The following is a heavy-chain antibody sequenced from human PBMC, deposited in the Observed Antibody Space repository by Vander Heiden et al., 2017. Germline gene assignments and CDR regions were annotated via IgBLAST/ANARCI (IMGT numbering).Heavy chain of an antibody. V-gene: IGHV3-11*01. CDR2: ISSSGSTI. CDR3: ARDTVDIYYYYYGMDV. D-gene: IGHD5-12*01. CDR1: GFTFRDYY. J-gene: IGHJ6*02. Sequence: QVQLVESGGGLVKPGGSLRLSCAASGFTFRDYYMSWIRQAPGKGLEWVSYISSSGSTIYYADSVKGRFTISRDNAKNSLYLQMNSLRAEDTAVYYCARDTVDIYYYYYGMDVWGQGTTVTVSS.